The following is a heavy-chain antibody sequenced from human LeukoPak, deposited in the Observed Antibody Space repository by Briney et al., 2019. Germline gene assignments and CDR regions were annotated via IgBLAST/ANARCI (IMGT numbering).Heavy chain of an antibody. D-gene: IGHD1-26*01. CDR2: IRYDGSNK. CDR1: GFTFSSYG. Sequence: GGSLRLSCAASGFTFSSYGMHWVRQAPGKGLEWVAFIRYDGSNKYYADSVKGRFTCSRDNSKNTLYLQMNSLRAVDTAVYYCAKNSPDYSGSSQRYYYYMDVWGKGTTVTVSS. CDR3: AKNSPDYSGSSQRYYYYMDV. V-gene: IGHV3-30*02. J-gene: IGHJ6*03.